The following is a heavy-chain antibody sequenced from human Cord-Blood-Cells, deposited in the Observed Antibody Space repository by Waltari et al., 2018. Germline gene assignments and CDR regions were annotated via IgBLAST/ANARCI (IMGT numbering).Heavy chain of an antibody. Sequence: QVQLVQSGAEVKKPGASVKVSCKASGYTVTGFYMPWVRQAPGQGLEWMGWINPNSGGTNYAQKFQGRVTMTRDTSISTAYMELSRLRSDDTAVYYCARDIGSSSSSAFDIWGQGTMVTVSS. CDR1: GYTVTGFY. D-gene: IGHD6-6*01. CDR2: INPNSGGT. J-gene: IGHJ3*02. V-gene: IGHV1-2*02. CDR3: ARDIGSSSSSAFDI.